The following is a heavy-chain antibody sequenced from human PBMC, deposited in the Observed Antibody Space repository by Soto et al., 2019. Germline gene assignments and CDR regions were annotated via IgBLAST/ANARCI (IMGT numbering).Heavy chain of an antibody. D-gene: IGHD1-26*01. J-gene: IGHJ6*02. CDR1: GYTFTNYA. V-gene: IGHV1-3*05. CDR2: INAGNGNT. Sequence: QVQLVQSGAEEKKPGASVKVSCKASGYTFTNYAMHWVRQAPGQRLEWMGWINAGNGNTNYSQKFQGRVTITRDTSASTAYMELSSLTSEDTAVYHCASSATTADYYYGMDVWGQGTTVTVSS. CDR3: ASSATTADYYYGMDV.